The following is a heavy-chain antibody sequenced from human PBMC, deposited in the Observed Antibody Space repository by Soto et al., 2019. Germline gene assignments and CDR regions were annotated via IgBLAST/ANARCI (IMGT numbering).Heavy chain of an antibody. CDR1: GGSISSGGYY. CDR2: IYYSGST. Sequence: SETLSLTCTVSGGSISSGGYYWSWIRQHPGKGLEWIGYIYYSGSTYYNPSLKSRVTISVDTSKNQFSLKLSSVTAADTAVYYCARKSSSSGWFDPWGQGTLVTVSS. V-gene: IGHV4-31*03. D-gene: IGHD6-6*01. CDR3: ARKSSSSGWFDP. J-gene: IGHJ5*02.